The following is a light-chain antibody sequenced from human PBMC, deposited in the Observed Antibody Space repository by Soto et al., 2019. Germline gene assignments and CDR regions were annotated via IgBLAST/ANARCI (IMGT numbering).Light chain of an antibody. CDR2: SNN. CDR1: SSNIGGNT. CDR3: GAWDSSLSAGV. J-gene: IGLJ2*01. Sequence: QSVLTQAPSASGTPGQRVTISCSGSSSNIGGNTVNWYQQLPGTAPKLLIYSNNLRPSGVPDRFSASKSGTSATLGITGLQTGDEADYYCGAWDSSLSAGVFGGGTKVTVL. V-gene: IGLV1-44*01.